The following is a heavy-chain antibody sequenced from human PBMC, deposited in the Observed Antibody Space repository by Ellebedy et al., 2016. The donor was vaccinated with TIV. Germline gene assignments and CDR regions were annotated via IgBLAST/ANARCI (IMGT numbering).Heavy chain of an antibody. CDR1: GFTFSSYA. D-gene: IGHD2-21*02. Sequence: GGSLRLSCAASGFTFSSYAMHWVRQAPGKGLEWVAVISYDGINKYNADSVKGRFTISRDNSKNTLFLQMNSLRAEDTAVYYCARNKMGGRCGSDCYPGDYWGQGTLVTVSS. CDR2: ISYDGINK. J-gene: IGHJ4*02. V-gene: IGHV3-30-3*01. CDR3: ARNKMGGRCGSDCYPGDY.